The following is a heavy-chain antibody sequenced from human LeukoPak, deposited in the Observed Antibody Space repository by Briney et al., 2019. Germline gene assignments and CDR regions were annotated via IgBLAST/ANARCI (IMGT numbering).Heavy chain of an antibody. CDR3: AKVGSEYQLLYVRFDY. CDR2: IRYDGSDK. CDR1: GFTFSRHG. Sequence: PGGSLRLSCAASGFTFSRHGMHWVRQAPGKGLEWVAFIRYDGSDKYYADSVKGRFTISRDNSKNTLYLQMNSLRAEDTAVYYCAKVGSEYQLLYVRFDYWGQGTLVTVSS. J-gene: IGHJ4*02. D-gene: IGHD2-2*02. V-gene: IGHV3-30*02.